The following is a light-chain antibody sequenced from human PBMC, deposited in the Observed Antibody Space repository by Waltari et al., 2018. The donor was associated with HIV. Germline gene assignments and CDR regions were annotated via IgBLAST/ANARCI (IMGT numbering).Light chain of an antibody. CDR1: SSDVGSYNL. CDR3: CSYAGTDTWV. Sequence: QSALTQPASVSGSPGQSISISCNGTSSDVGSYNLVSWYQHHPGKAHKLSIYEVNKRPSGISNRFSVSKSDNSASLTISGLQTEDESDYFCCSYAGTDTWVFGTGSEVTVL. V-gene: IGLV2-23*02. CDR2: EVN. J-gene: IGLJ1*01.